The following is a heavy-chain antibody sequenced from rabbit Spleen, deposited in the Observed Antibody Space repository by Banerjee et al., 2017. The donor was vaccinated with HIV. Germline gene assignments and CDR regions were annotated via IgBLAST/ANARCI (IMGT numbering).Heavy chain of an antibody. CDR2: IYTYYGST. CDR1: GFSLSNNP. V-gene: IGHV1S40*01. J-gene: IGHJ4*01. CDR3: ARGGGL. Sequence: QSLEESGGDLVKPGASLTLTCTASGFSLSNNPMCWVRQGPGKGLEWIGCIYTYYGSTYYASWAKGRFTISKTSSTTVTLQMTSLTAADTATYFCARGGGLWGQGTLVTVS.